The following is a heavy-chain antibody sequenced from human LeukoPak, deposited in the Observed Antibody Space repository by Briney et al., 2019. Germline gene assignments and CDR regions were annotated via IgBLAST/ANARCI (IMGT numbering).Heavy chain of an antibody. J-gene: IGHJ4*02. V-gene: IGHV1-18*01. CDR2: LSAYNGNT. D-gene: IGHD2-21*01. CDR3: TRSVRHGHIDY. CDR1: GYTFTSYG. Sequence: GASVRVSCKASGYTFTSYGISWVRQAPGKGLEWMGWLSAYNGNTNYAQKLQGRVPMPTDTSTSTAYRELRSLSSDDPAVYYCTRSVRHGHIDYWGQGTLVTVSS.